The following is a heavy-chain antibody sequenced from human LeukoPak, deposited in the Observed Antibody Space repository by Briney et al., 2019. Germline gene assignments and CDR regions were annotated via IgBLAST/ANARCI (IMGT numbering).Heavy chain of an antibody. CDR2: IYYSGST. CDR1: GGSISSYY. D-gene: IGHD5-18*01. CDR3: ARYGGYSYGFDY. Sequence: SETLSLTCTVSGGSISSYYWSWIRQPPGKGLEWIGYIYYSGSTNYNPSLKSRVTISVDTSKNQFSLKLSSVTAADTAVYYCARYGGYSYGFDYWGQGTLVTVSS. V-gene: IGHV4-59*08. J-gene: IGHJ4*02.